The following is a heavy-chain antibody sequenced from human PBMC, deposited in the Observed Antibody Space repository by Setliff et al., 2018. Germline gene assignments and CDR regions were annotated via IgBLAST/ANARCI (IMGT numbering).Heavy chain of an antibody. CDR1: GFTFSSYW. CDR2: IKQDGSEK. V-gene: IGHV3-7*01. J-gene: IGHJ6*03. Sequence: LRLSCAASGFTFSSYWMSWVRQAPGKGLEWVANIKQDGSEKYYVDSVKGRFTISRDNAKNSLYLQMNSLRAEDTAVYYCARDGRTRYYYYYMDVWGKGTTVTVS. CDR3: ARDGRTRYYYYYMDV.